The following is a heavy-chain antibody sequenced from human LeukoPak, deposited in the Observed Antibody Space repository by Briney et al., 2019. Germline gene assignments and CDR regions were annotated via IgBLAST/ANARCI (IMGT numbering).Heavy chain of an antibody. J-gene: IGHJ4*02. CDR1: GFTFSSYW. D-gene: IGHD3-16*02. V-gene: IGHV3-74*01. CDR2: INSDGSST. Sequence: GGSLRLSCAASGFTFSSYWMHWVRQAPGKGVVWVSRINSDGSSTSYADSVKGRFTISRDNAKNTLYLQMNSLRAEDTAVYYCARVSGDYVWGSYRYFDYWGQGTLVTVSS. CDR3: ARVSGDYVWGSYRYFDY.